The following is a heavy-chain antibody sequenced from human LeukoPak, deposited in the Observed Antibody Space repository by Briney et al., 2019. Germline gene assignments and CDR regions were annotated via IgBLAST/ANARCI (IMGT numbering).Heavy chain of an antibody. CDR2: IYPGDSDT. D-gene: IGHD2-2*01. CDR1: GYSFTSYW. V-gene: IGHV5-51*01. J-gene: IGHJ5*02. CDR3: ARSIVVVPAAPNWFDP. Sequence: GESLKISCKGSGYSFTSYWIGWVRPMPGKGLEWMGIIYPGDSDTRYSPSFQGQVTISADKSISTAYLQWSSLKASDTAMYYCARSIVVVPAAPNWFDPWGQGTLVTVSS.